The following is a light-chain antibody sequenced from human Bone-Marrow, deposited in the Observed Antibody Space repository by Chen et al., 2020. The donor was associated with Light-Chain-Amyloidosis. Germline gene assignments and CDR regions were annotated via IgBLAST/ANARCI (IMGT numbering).Light chain of an antibody. V-gene: IGKV1-39*01. J-gene: IGKJ2*01. Sequence: DIQMTQSPSSLSASVGDRVTITCRASQSISSYLNWYQQKPGKAPKLLIYAASSLQSGVPSRFSGSGSGTDFTLTISSLQPEDFATYYCQQSYSTRLMYTFGRGTKLEIK. CDR1: QSISSY. CDR3: QQSYSTRLMYT. CDR2: AAS.